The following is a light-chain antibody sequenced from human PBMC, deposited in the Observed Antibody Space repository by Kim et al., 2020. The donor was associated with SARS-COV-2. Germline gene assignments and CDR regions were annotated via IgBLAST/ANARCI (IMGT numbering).Light chain of an antibody. V-gene: IGKV3-20*01. Sequence: SPGERATLSCRATQSVSANYLAWYQHKRGQAPRLLIYRASTRATGIPDRFTGSGSGTDFTLTISRLEPEDFAVYYCQQYDILPRTFGQGTKVDIK. CDR2: RAS. CDR1: QSVSANY. CDR3: QQYDILPRT. J-gene: IGKJ1*01.